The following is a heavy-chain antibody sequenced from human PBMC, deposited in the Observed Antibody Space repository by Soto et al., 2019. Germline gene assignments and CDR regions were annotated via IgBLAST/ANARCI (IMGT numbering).Heavy chain of an antibody. CDR3: GRGQYSSGGGYFDY. D-gene: IGHD6-19*01. Sequence: EVQLVESGGGLVQPGGSLRLSCAASGFTFSSYEMNWVRQAPGKGLEWVSYISSSGSTIYYADSVKGRFTISRDNAKNSPYRRMNSLGAEDTAVYYCGRGQYSSGGGYFDYWGQETLVTVSS. J-gene: IGHJ4*02. V-gene: IGHV3-48*03. CDR2: ISSSGSTI. CDR1: GFTFSSYE.